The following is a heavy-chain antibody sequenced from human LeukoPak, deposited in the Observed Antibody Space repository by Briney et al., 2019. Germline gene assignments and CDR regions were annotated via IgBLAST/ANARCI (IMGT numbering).Heavy chain of an antibody. CDR1: GFTFSSYA. CDR2: ISGSGGST. CDR3: AKDNLALEWHPYYFDY. J-gene: IGHJ4*02. V-gene: IGHV3-23*01. D-gene: IGHD3-3*01. Sequence: PGGSLRLSCAASGFTFSSYAMSWVRQAPGKGLEWVSAISGSGGSTYYADSVKGRFTISRDNPKNTLYLQMDSLRAEDTAVYYCAKDNLALEWHPYYFDYWGQGTLVTVSS.